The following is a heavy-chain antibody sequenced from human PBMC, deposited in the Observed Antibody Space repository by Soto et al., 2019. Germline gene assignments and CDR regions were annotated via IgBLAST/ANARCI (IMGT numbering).Heavy chain of an antibody. Sequence: QVQLVESGGGLVEPGGSLRLSCAASGFIFTDYSMTWIRQAPGKGLAWVSYISTGDETTQYADSVKGRFTVSRDNAKKVLFLRMSSLRVYATAVYYCARDPKRRDGYNFDAWGRGALVTVSS. CDR1: GFIFTDYS. CDR3: ARDPKRRDGYNFDA. CDR2: ISTGDETT. D-gene: IGHD5-12*01. V-gene: IGHV3-11*01. J-gene: IGHJ4*02.